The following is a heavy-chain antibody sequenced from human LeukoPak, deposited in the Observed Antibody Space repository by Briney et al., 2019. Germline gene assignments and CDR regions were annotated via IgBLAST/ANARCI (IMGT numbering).Heavy chain of an antibody. CDR3: ARDLLGGGTFDI. J-gene: IGHJ3*02. Sequence: PGGSLRLSCAASGFTVSSNFMNWVRQAPGKGLEWVSDYADSVKGRFTISRGNSKNTLYLQMNRLRAEDRAVYYCARDLLGGGTFDIWGQGTMVTVSS. D-gene: IGHD3-16*01. V-gene: IGHV3-53*01. CDR1: GFTVSSNF.